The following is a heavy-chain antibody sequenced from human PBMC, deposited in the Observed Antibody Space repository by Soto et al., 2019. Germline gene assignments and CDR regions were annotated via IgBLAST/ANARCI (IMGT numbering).Heavy chain of an antibody. J-gene: IGHJ4*02. V-gene: IGHV4-59*01. Sequence: SETLSLTCTVSGGSISSYYWSWIRQPPGKGLEWIGYIYYSGSTNYNPSLKSRVTISVDTSKNQFSLKLSSVTAVDTAVYYCAREDCSGGSCHFDYWGQGTLVTVSS. CDR2: IYYSGST. CDR1: GGSISSYY. CDR3: AREDCSGGSCHFDY. D-gene: IGHD2-15*01.